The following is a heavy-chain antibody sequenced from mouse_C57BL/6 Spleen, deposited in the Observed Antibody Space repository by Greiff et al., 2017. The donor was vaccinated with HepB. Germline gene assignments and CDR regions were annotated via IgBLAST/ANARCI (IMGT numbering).Heavy chain of an antibody. J-gene: IGHJ1*03. D-gene: IGHD1-1*01. CDR1: GFTFSDYG. V-gene: IGHV5-17*01. CDR3: ARGAVVADWYFDV. Sequence: EVQLVESGGGLVKPGGSLKLSCAASGFTFSDYGMHWVRQAPEKGLEWVAYISSGSSTIYYADTVKGRCTISRDNAKNTLFLQMTSLRSEDTAIYYCARGAVVADWYFDVWGTGTTVTVSS. CDR2: ISSGSSTI.